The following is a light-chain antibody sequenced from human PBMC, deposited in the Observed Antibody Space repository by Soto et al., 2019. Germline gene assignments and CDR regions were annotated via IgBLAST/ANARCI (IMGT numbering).Light chain of an antibody. Sequence: EIVLTQSPGTLSLSPGERATLSCRASQSVSNSYLAWYQQKPGQAPRLLIYGASSRATGIPDRFSGSGSGTDFILTISRLEPEDFAMYYCQQYGSSPWTFGQGTKVEIK. J-gene: IGKJ1*01. CDR1: QSVSNSY. CDR2: GAS. CDR3: QQYGSSPWT. V-gene: IGKV3-20*01.